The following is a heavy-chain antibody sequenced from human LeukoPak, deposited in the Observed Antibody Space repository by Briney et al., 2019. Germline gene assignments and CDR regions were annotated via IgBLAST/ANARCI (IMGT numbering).Heavy chain of an antibody. D-gene: IGHD1-26*01. Sequence: PGGSLRLSCAASGFTVSSNYMSWVRQAPGKGLEWVSVIYSGGSTYYADSVKGRFTISRDNSKNTLYLQMNSLRAEDTAVYYCAREYLYSGSYDAFDIWGQGTMVTVSS. CDR3: AREYLYSGSYDAFDI. CDR1: GFTVSSNY. CDR2: IYSGGST. J-gene: IGHJ3*02. V-gene: IGHV3-53*01.